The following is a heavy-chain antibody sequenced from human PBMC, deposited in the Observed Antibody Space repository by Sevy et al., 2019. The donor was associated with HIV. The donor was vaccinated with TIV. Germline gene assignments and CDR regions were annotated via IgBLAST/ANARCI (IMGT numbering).Heavy chain of an antibody. CDR2: ISWDGGSP. D-gene: IGHD4-17*01. CDR1: GFTLDDYT. Sequence: GGSLRLSCAASGFTLDDYTMHWVRQPPGKGLEWVSLISWDGGSPYYADSVKGRFTISRDNSKNSLFLQMNSLRSEDTAFYYCAKLGGNYGDYDDYWGRGTLVTVSS. J-gene: IGHJ4*02. CDR3: AKLGGNYGDYDDY. V-gene: IGHV3-43*01.